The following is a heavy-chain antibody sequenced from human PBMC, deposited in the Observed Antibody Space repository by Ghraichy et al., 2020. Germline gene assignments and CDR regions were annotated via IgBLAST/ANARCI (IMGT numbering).Heavy chain of an antibody. CDR1: GFIFSDYW. Sequence: GESLNISCAASGFIFSDYWMTWVRQAPGKGPEWVADIKTDGSEKYYVDSVKGRFTISRDNAKNSLYLQMNSLRAEDTAVYYCARDIGGDWYFDYWGQGALVTVSS. CDR2: IKTDGSEK. J-gene: IGHJ4*02. D-gene: IGHD2-21*02. CDR3: ARDIGGDWYFDY. V-gene: IGHV3-7*01.